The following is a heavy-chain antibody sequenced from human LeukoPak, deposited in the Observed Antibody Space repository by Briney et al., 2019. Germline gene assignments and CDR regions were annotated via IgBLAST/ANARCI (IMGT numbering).Heavy chain of an antibody. D-gene: IGHD3-22*01. CDR3: ARHDEDSSGYFDAFDI. CDR2: ISSSSSYI. Sequence: GRSLRLSCAASGFTFSSYSMNWVRQAPGKGLEWVSSISSSSSYIYYADSVKGRFTISRDNAKNSLYLQMNSLRAEDTAVYYCARHDEDSSGYFDAFDIWGQGTMVTVSS. CDR1: GFTFSSYS. V-gene: IGHV3-21*01. J-gene: IGHJ3*02.